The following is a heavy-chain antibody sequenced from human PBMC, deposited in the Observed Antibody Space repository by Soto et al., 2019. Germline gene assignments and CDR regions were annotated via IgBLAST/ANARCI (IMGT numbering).Heavy chain of an antibody. V-gene: IGHV3-23*01. Sequence: GGSLRLSCAASVFTFSSYAMSLVRQAPGKGLEWVSAISGSGGSTYYADSVKGRFTISRDNSKSTLYLRMNSLRAEDTAVYYCAKDRVLPAGIWSGFEFWGQGAMVTVSS. D-gene: IGHD2-2*02. CDR1: VFTFSSYA. CDR2: ISGSGGST. J-gene: IGHJ4*02. CDR3: AKDRVLPAGIWSGFEF.